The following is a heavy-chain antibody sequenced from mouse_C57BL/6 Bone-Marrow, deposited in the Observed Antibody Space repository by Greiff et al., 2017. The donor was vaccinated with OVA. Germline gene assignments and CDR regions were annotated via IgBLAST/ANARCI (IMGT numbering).Heavy chain of an antibody. CDR2: ISSGGSYT. V-gene: IGHV5-6*02. Sequence: DVKLVEPGGDLVKPGGSLKLSCAASGFTFSSYGMPWVRQTPDKRLEWVATISSGGSYTYYPDSVKGRFTISRDNATNTLYLQMSRLKSEDTAMYYCARRGRGFDYWGQGTTLTVSS. CDR3: ARRGRGFDY. CDR1: GFTFSSYG. D-gene: IGHD3-1*01. J-gene: IGHJ2*01.